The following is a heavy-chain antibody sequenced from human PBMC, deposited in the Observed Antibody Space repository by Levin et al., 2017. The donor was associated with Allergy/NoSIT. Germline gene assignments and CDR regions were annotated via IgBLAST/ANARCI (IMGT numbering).Heavy chain of an antibody. Sequence: ASVKISCKASGYNFTNYGISWVRQAPGQGLEWMGWISAYNGNTNYAQKFQGRVTMTIQTSTNTAYMELRSLRSDDTAVYYCARVGIDFWGVYQKSWGYMDVWGQGTTVTVSS. CDR3: ARVGIDFWGVYQKSWGYMDV. J-gene: IGHJ6*03. CDR1: GYNFTNYG. D-gene: IGHD3-3*01. CDR2: ISAYNGNT. V-gene: IGHV1-18*01.